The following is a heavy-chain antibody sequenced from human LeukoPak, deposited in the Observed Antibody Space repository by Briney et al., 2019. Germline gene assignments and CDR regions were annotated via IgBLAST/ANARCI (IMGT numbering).Heavy chain of an antibody. CDR1: GFTFSSYA. Sequence: GRSLRLSCAASGFTFSSYAMHWVRQAPGKGLEWVAVISYDGSNKYYADSVKGRFTISRDNSKNTLCLQMNSLRAEDTAVYYCTREVSGSLYFDYWGQGTLVTVSS. CDR2: ISYDGSNK. CDR3: TREVSGSLYFDY. J-gene: IGHJ4*02. D-gene: IGHD1-26*01. V-gene: IGHV3-30-3*01.